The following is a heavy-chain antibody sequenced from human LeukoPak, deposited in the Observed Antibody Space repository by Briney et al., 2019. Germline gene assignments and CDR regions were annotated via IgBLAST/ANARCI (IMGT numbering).Heavy chain of an antibody. CDR1: GGSISNYY. D-gene: IGHD6-13*01. CDR2: IYYSGST. J-gene: IGHJ5*02. V-gene: IGHV4-59*08. Sequence: PSETLSLTCTVSGGSISNYYWSWIRQPPGKGLECIGYIYYSGSTNYNPSLKSRVIISVDTSKNQFSLKLTSVTAADTAVYYCARHSSSWTNWFDPWDQGTLVTVSS. CDR3: ARHSSSWTNWFDP.